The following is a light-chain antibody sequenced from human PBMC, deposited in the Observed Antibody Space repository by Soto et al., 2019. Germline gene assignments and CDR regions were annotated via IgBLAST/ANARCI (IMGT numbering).Light chain of an antibody. J-gene: IGLJ3*02. CDR2: LEGSGNY. CDR1: SGHRSHT. CDR3: ETWDSDVWV. V-gene: IGLV4-60*02. Sequence: QPVLTQPSSASASLGSSVKLTCTLSSGHRSHTIAWHQQQPGKAPRYLMKLEGSGNYNKGSGVPDRFSGSSSGADRYLTISEFQLEDEADYYCETWDSDVWVFGGGTKVTVL.